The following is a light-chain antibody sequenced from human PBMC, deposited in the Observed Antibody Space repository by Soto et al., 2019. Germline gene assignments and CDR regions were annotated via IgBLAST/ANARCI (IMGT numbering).Light chain of an antibody. CDR2: EVT. J-gene: IGLJ2*01. V-gene: IGLV2-14*01. Sequence: QSALTQPASVSGSPGQSITISCTGTSSDIGAYNYVSWYQQIPDKAPKLIIYEVTNRPSGISNRFSASKSGNTASLTISGLQAEDEADYYCRSYTCSSTLVIFGGGTKVTVL. CDR1: SSDIGAYNY. CDR3: RSYTCSSTLVI.